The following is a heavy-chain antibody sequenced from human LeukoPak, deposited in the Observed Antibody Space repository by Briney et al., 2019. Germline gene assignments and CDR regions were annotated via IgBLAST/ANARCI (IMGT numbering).Heavy chain of an antibody. CDR2: ISYDANLK. V-gene: IGHV3-30*18. J-gene: IGHJ4*02. D-gene: IGHD1-14*01. CDR3: AKDRHPARTDGYYFEH. CDR1: AFTFRTYS. Sequence: GGSLRLSCAASAFTFRTYSMHWVRQAPGKGLEWVAVISYDANLKNYADSVKGRFTISRDNSKNTLYLQMNSLRAEDTAVYYCAKDRHPARTDGYYFEHWGQGTLVTVSS.